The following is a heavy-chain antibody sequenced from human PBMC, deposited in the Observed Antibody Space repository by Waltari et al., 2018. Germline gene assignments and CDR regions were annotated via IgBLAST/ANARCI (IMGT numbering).Heavy chain of an antibody. CDR1: GGTFSSYA. CDR3: ARDGHRCSGGSCPIDY. J-gene: IGHJ4*02. V-gene: IGHV1-69*05. CDR2: IIPIFGTA. D-gene: IGHD2-15*01. Sequence: QVQLVQSGAEVKKPGASVKVACKASGGTFSSYAISWVRQAPGQGLEWMGGIIPIFGTANYAQKVQGRVTSNTDESPSTADMELSSLRSEDTAVYYCARDGHRCSGGSCPIDYWGQGTLVTVSS.